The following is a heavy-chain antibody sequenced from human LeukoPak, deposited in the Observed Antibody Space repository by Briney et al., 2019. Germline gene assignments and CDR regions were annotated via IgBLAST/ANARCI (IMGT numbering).Heavy chain of an antibody. CDR2: ISYDGSNK. Sequence: GGSLRLSCAASGFTFSSYAMHWVRQAPGKGLEWVAVISYDGSNKYYADSVKGRFTISRDNSKNTLYLQMNSLRAEDTAVYYCAKDPTDSSGYYCIYWGQGTLVTVSS. J-gene: IGHJ4*02. CDR3: AKDPTDSSGYYCIY. CDR1: GFTFSSYA. V-gene: IGHV3-30*04. D-gene: IGHD3-22*01.